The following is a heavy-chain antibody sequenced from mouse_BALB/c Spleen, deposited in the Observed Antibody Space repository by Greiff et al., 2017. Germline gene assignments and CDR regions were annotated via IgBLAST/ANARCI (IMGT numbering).Heavy chain of an antibody. CDR3: AREGSSGSYYFDY. J-gene: IGHJ2*01. Sequence: QVQLQQSGAELAKPGASVKMSCKASGYTFTSYWMHWVKQRPGQGLEWIGYINPSTGYTEYNQKFKDKATLTADKSSSTAYMQLSSLTSEDSAVYYCAREGSSGSYYFDYWGQGTTLTVSS. CDR1: GYTFTSYW. V-gene: IGHV1-7*01. D-gene: IGHD3-1*01. CDR2: INPSTGYT.